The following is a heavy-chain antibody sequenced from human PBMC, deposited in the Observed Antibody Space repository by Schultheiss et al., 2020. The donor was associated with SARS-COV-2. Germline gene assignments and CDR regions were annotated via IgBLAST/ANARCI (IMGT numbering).Heavy chain of an antibody. J-gene: IGHJ6*02. Sequence: KISFKASGYTFTDYYMHWLRQAPGQGLEWMGGIIPIFGTANYAQKFQGRVTITADESTSTAYMELSSLRSEDTAVYYCASAVSYLTGTHYYYYYGMDVWGQGTTVTVSS. CDR2: IIPIFGTA. CDR1: GYTFTDYY. V-gene: IGHV1-69*01. CDR3: ASAVSYLTGTHYYYYYGMDV. D-gene: IGHD1-14*01.